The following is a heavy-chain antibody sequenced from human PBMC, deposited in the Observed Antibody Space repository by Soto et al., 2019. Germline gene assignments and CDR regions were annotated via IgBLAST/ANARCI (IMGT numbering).Heavy chain of an antibody. CDR2: ISYDGSNK. D-gene: IGHD3-10*01. CDR1: GFVFSSYG. Sequence: GGSLRLSCAASGFVFSSYGMHWVRQAPGKGLEWMAVISYDGSNKYYMDSVKGRFSISRDNSKNTLYLQMNSLRDEDTAVYYCAKDGSATYYSGMDVWGQGTTVTVSS. V-gene: IGHV3-30*18. CDR3: AKDGSATYYSGMDV. J-gene: IGHJ6*02.